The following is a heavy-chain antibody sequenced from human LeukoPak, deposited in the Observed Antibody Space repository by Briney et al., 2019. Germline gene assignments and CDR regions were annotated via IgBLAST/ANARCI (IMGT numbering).Heavy chain of an antibody. CDR1: GFTFDDYA. Sequence: QAGGSLRLSCAASGFTFDDYAMHWVRQARGKGLEWVSLIGGDGGSTYYADSVKGRFTISRDNSKNSLFLQMKSLRTDDTALYYCVKEPHYYDRSGYFWGQGTLVTVSS. CDR2: IGGDGGST. CDR3: VKEPHYYDRSGYF. J-gene: IGHJ4*02. D-gene: IGHD3-22*01. V-gene: IGHV3-43*02.